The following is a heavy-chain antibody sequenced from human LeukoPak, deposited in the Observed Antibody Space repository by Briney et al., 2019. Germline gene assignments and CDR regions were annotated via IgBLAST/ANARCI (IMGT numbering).Heavy chain of an antibody. CDR1: GGSINEYY. Sequence: SETLSLTCTVSGGSINEYYWGWIRQPPGKGLELIGFISYSGGTNYNPSLKSRVIISVDTSKNQFSLKLNSVTAADTAIYYCARGSYYYGSGSREYYFDYWGQGTLVTVSS. J-gene: IGHJ4*02. V-gene: IGHV4-59*01. D-gene: IGHD3-10*01. CDR2: ISYSGGT. CDR3: ARGSYYYGSGSREYYFDY.